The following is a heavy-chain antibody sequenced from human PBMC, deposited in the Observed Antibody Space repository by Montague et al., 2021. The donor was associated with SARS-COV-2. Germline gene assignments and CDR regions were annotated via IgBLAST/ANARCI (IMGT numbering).Heavy chain of an antibody. CDR2: IYDGGST. Sequence: SETLSLTRTLSGDSIRNSEYSWGWVRQPPGNGLVWIGNIYDGGSTFYXPSLKSRVTIFVDTSKNQFSLKLGSVTAADMTVYYCATRTRYPQNDFGFWGQGTLVTVSS. J-gene: IGHJ4*02. CDR1: GDSIRNSEYS. CDR3: ATRTRYPQNDFGF. V-gene: IGHV4-39*01. D-gene: IGHD1-14*01.